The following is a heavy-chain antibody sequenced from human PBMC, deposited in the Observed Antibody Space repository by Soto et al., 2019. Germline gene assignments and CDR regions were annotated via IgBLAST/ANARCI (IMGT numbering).Heavy chain of an antibody. Sequence: QVQLQESGPRLVKPSQTLSLTCTVSGGSISSDDYYWSWIRQPPGKGPEWVGYISYSGTTDYNPSLKSRIAISLATSKRQFSRQLSSVTAADTAVYFCARWSGVGVAGMDVWGQGTTVTVSS. V-gene: IGHV4-30-4*01. J-gene: IGHJ6*02. CDR2: ISYSGTT. CDR3: ARWSGVGVAGMDV. D-gene: IGHD3-10*01. CDR1: GGSISSDDYY.